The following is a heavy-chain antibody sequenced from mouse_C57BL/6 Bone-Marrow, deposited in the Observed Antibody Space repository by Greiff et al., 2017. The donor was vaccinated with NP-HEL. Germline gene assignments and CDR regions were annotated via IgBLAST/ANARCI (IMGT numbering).Heavy chain of an antibody. CDR2: IYPGDGDT. V-gene: IGHV1-80*01. CDR1: GYAFSSYW. D-gene: IGHD2-12*01. J-gene: IGHJ3*01. Sequence: VQLQQSGAELVKPGASVKISCKASGYAFSSYWMNWVKQRPGKGLEWIGQIYPGDGDTNYNGKFKGKATLTADKSSSTAYMQLSSLTSEDSAVYFCARSFYDRTWFAYWGQGTLVTVSA. CDR3: ARSFYDRTWFAY.